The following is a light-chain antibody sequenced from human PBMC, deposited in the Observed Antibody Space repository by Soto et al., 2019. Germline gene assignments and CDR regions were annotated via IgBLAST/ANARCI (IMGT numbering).Light chain of an antibody. CDR1: SSDVGGYNY. CDR2: EVS. J-gene: IGLJ2*01. V-gene: IGLV2-14*01. CDR3: SSYSSSSPVI. Sequence: QSAVTQPASVSGSPGQSITISCTGTSSDVGGYNYVSWYQQHPGKAPKLMIYEVSNRPSGVSNRFSGSKSGNTASLTISGLQAEDEADYYCSSYSSSSPVIFGGGTKLTVL.